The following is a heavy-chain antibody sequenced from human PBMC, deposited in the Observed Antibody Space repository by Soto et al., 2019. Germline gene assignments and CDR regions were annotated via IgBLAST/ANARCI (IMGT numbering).Heavy chain of an antibody. CDR3: ARGGGSTKVDY. CDR2: TSNSGST. CDR1: GGSITSSGYY. V-gene: IGHV4-31*03. J-gene: IGHJ4*02. Sequence: QVQLQESGPGLVKPSQTLSLTCTVSGGSITSSGYYWSWIRQHPGEGLEWIGFTSNSGSTSYNPSLKNRVTISVETSSNQFSLNLKSVTAADTAVYYCARGGGSTKVDYWGQGTLVTVSP. D-gene: IGHD2-2*01.